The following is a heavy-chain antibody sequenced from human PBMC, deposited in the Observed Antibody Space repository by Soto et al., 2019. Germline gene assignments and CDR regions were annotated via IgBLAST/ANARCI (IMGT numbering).Heavy chain of an antibody. CDR1: GGTFSSYA. Sequence: QVQLVQSGAEVKKPGSSVKVSCKASGGTFSSYAISWVRQAPGQGLEWMGGIIPIFGTANYAQKFQGRVTITADESTRTAYMELSSLRSEDTAVYYCARASGTTEGAAAGTYFDYWGQGTLVTVSS. V-gene: IGHV1-69*01. D-gene: IGHD6-13*01. CDR2: IIPIFGTA. CDR3: ARASGTTEGAAAGTYFDY. J-gene: IGHJ4*02.